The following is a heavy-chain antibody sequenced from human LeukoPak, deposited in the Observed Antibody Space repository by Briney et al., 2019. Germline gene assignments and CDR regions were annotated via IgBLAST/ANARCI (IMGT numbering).Heavy chain of an antibody. D-gene: IGHD1-1*01. Sequence: SETLYLTCTVSGGSISSHYWSWLRQPPGKGLEWIGYISYSGSTNYNPSLKSRVTISVDTSKNQFSLKLSSVTAADTAVYYCARVDWNDNWFDPWGQGTLVTVSS. CDR2: ISYSGST. V-gene: IGHV4-59*11. J-gene: IGHJ5*02. CDR1: GGSISSHY. CDR3: ARVDWNDNWFDP.